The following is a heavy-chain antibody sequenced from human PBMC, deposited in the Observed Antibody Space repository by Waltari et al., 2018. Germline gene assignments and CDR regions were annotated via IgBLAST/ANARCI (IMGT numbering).Heavy chain of an antibody. D-gene: IGHD4-17*01. V-gene: IGHV3-33*06. Sequence: QVLLVESGGGVVQPGRSLRLSCAASGFPFRNYGMHWVRRAPGKGLEWVAVIGYDGSLKYYADSVKGRFTISRDSSKNTVSLQMNSLRVEDTAVYYCAKSSTVTTGSLDYWGQGTPVSVSS. J-gene: IGHJ4*02. CDR2: IGYDGSLK. CDR3: AKSSTVTTGSLDY. CDR1: GFPFRNYG.